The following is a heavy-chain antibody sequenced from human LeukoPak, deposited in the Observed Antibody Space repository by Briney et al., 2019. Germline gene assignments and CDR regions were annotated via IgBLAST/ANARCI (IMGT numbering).Heavy chain of an antibody. CDR2: IYYSGNT. Sequence: PSETLSLTCTVSGGSISSGAYYWSWIRQHPGKGLEWIGYIYYSGNTYYNPSLKSRVTISVGTSKNQFSLKLSSVTAADTAVYSCARMPPEGSSDYGWFDPWGQGTLVTVSS. V-gene: IGHV4-31*03. CDR1: GGSISSGAYY. J-gene: IGHJ5*02. D-gene: IGHD3-22*01. CDR3: ARMPPEGSSDYGWFDP.